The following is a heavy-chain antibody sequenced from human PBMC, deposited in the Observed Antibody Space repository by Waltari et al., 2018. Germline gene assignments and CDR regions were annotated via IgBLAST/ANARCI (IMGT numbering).Heavy chain of an antibody. V-gene: IGHV2-5*01. Sequence: QITLKESGPTLVQPTQTLTLTCTFSGFSLSTSGVGVGWIRQPPGKALEWLALIYLNDDKRYSPTLKSRLSITKDTSKNQVVLTMTNMDPVDTATYYCAHRLWDSSSGYEGWGFDYWGQGTLVTVSS. CDR1: GFSLSTSGVG. CDR3: AHRLWDSSSGYEGWGFDY. J-gene: IGHJ4*02. D-gene: IGHD6-13*01. CDR2: IYLNDDK.